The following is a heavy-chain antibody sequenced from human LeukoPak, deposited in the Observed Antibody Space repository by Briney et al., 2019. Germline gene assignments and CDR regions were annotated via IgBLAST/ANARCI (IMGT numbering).Heavy chain of an antibody. Sequence: PSETLSLTCAVYGGSFSGYYWSWIRQPPGKGLEWIGEINHSGSTNYNPSLKSRVTISVDTSKNQFSLKLSSVTAADTAVYYCARAGRSWLRFDYWGQGTLVTVPS. CDR1: GGSFSGYY. CDR2: INHSGST. CDR3: ARAGRSWLRFDY. J-gene: IGHJ4*02. V-gene: IGHV4-34*01. D-gene: IGHD5-12*01.